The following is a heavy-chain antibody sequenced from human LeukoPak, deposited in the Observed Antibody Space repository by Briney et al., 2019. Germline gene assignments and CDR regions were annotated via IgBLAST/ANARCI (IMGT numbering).Heavy chain of an antibody. V-gene: IGHV3-7*03. D-gene: IGHD1-14*01. CDR2: IRQDGGEK. J-gene: IGHJ5*01. CDR1: GLTFRNYW. Sequence: GGSLRLSCAASGLTFRNYWMTWVRQAPGKGLEWLANIRQDGGEKYYVGSVKGRFTISRDNAQNSLYLQMNSLRVEDTAVYYCARMQPAYTSRFDSWGQGTQVTVSS. CDR3: ARMQPAYTSRFDS.